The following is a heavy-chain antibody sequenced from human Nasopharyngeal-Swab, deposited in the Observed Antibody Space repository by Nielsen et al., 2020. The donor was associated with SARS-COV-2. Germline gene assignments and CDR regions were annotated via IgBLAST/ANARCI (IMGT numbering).Heavy chain of an antibody. J-gene: IGHJ6*02. Sequence: GESLQISCAASGFTFSSYGMHWVRQAPGKGLEWVAVIWYDGSNKYYADSVKGRFTISRDNSKNTLYLQMNSLRAEDTAVYYCARDPPATWYGMDVWGQGTTVTVSS. CDR3: ARDPPATWYGMDV. V-gene: IGHV3-33*01. CDR1: GFTFSSYG. CDR2: IWYDGSNK.